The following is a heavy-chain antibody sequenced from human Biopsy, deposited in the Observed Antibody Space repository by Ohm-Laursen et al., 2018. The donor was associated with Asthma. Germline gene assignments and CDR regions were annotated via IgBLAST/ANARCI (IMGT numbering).Heavy chain of an antibody. D-gene: IGHD3-9*01. CDR2: VNTGNGDA. CDR3: ARTYYDFLTGQVKDVFGV. J-gene: IGHJ3*01. V-gene: IGHV1-3*04. Sequence: ASVTVSCKASGYNFISFAIHWVRQAPGQRLEWMGWVNTGNGDAKYSQKFQGRVTITRDTSASTAYMELRSLRSEDTATYYCARTYYDFLTGQVKDVFGVWGQGTMVTVSS. CDR1: GYNFISFA.